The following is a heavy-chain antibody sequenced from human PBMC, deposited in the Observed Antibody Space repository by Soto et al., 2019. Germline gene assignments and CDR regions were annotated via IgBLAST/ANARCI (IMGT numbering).Heavy chain of an antibody. CDR1: GFTVSSYE. J-gene: IGHJ3*02. D-gene: IGHD5-12*01. Sequence: GGSLRLSCAASGFTVSSYEMDWVRQAPGKGLEWVAYISISGGTIYYGDSVEGRFTISRDNADNSLYLQMNSLRAEGTAVYYCTKEKSVINSGYDAFDIWGRGTVVTVSS. CDR3: TKEKSVINSGYDAFDI. CDR2: ISISGGTI. V-gene: IGHV3-48*03.